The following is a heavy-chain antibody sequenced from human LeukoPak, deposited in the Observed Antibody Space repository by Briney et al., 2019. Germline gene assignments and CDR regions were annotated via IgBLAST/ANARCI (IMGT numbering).Heavy chain of an antibody. CDR3: ARVYCSGGSCYSVFDC. D-gene: IGHD2-15*01. V-gene: IGHV3-21*01. CDR1: GFNFSSYS. Sequence: GGSLRLSCAASGFNFSSYSMNWVRQAPGKGLEWVSSISSSSSYIKYADSVKGRFTISRDNAKNSLYLQMNSLRAEDTAAYYCARVYCSGGSCYSVFDCWGQGTLVTVSS. CDR2: ISSSSSYI. J-gene: IGHJ4*02.